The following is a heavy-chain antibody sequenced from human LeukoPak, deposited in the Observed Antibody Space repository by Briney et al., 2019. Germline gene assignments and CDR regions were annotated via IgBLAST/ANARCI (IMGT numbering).Heavy chain of an antibody. Sequence: SETLSLTCTVSGGSISSSSYYWGWIRQPPGKGLEWIGSIYYSGSTYYNPSLKSRVTISVDTSKYQFSLKLSSVTAADTAVYYCARQSLWFGESHYWGQGTLVTVSS. CDR1: GGSISSSSYY. V-gene: IGHV4-39*01. CDR2: IYYSGST. CDR3: ARQSLWFGESHY. J-gene: IGHJ4*02. D-gene: IGHD3-10*01.